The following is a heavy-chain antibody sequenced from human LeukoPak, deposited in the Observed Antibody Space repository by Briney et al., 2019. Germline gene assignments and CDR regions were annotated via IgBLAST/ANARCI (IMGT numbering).Heavy chain of an antibody. D-gene: IGHD3-10*01. Sequence: PGGSLRLSCAASGFTFSSYAMHWVRQAPGKGLEWVAVISYDGSNKYYADSVKGRFTISRDNSKNTLYLQMNSLRAEDTAVYHCARDLYGSGSYQMEEGAPFDYWGQGTLVTVSS. CDR2: ISYDGSNK. CDR1: GFTFSSYA. J-gene: IGHJ4*02. V-gene: IGHV3-30-3*01. CDR3: ARDLYGSGSYQMEEGAPFDY.